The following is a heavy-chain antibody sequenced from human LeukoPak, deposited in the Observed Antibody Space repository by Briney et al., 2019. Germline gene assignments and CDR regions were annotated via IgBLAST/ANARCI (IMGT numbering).Heavy chain of an antibody. D-gene: IGHD3-22*01. Sequence: ASVKVSCKASGGTFSSYAISWVRQAPGQGLEWMGGIIPIFGTANYAQKFQGRVTITADKSTSTAYMELSSLRSEDTAVYYCARDYYYDSSGYYDLGYWGQGTLVTVSS. V-gene: IGHV1-69*06. CDR3: ARDYYYDSSGYYDLGY. CDR2: IIPIFGTA. J-gene: IGHJ4*02. CDR1: GGTFSSYA.